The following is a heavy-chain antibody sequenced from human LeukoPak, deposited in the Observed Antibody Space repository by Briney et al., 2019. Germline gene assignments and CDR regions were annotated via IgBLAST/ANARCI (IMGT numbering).Heavy chain of an antibody. CDR2: ILSDESMT. D-gene: IGHD2-2*01. Sequence: GGSLRLSCSASGFTFSNYRMHWVRQAPGEGLVWVLSILSDESMTSYADSVKGRFTISRDNAKNTLYVQMNSLRAEDTAVYYCVKDSLTARSNIDYWGQGTLVTVSS. CDR3: VKDSLTARSNIDY. CDR1: GFTFSNYR. V-gene: IGHV3-74*01. J-gene: IGHJ4*02.